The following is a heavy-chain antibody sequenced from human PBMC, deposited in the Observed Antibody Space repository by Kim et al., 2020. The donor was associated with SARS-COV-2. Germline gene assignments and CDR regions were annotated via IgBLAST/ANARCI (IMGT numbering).Heavy chain of an antibody. V-gene: IGHV3-7*01. CDR2: LNEDGSEK. J-gene: IGHJ4*02. D-gene: IGHD5-12*01. CDR1: GFNFREYW. CDR3: VRGGSYSFEY. Sequence: GGSLRLSCAASGFNFREYWMRWVRQSPGKGLEWVADLNEDGSEKFYMDSVRGRFTISRDNAKNSLFLQMNSLRAEDAALYYCVRGGSYSFEYWGQGSLVTVSS.